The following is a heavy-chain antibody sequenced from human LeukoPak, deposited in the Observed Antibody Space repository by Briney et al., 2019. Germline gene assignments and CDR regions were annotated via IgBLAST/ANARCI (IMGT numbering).Heavy chain of an antibody. J-gene: IGHJ3*02. D-gene: IGHD4-17*01. V-gene: IGHV3-20*04. Sequence: QTGGSLRLSCAASGFTFDDYGMSWVRQAPGKGLEWVSGINWNGGSTGYADSVKGRFTISRDNAKNSLYLQMNSLRAEDTALYYCAREGTTVTNLGGAFDIWGQGTMVTVSS. CDR3: AREGTTVTNLGGAFDI. CDR2: INWNGGST. CDR1: GFTFDDYG.